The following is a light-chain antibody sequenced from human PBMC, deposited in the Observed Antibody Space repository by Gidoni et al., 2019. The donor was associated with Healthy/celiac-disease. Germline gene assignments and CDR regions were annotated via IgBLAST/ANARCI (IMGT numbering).Light chain of an antibody. CDR3: MQALQTPIFT. Sequence: DIVMTQSPLSLPVTPGEPASISCRSSQSLLHSNGYNYLDWYLQKPGQSPQLLIYLGSNRASGAPDRFSGSGSGTDFTLKISRVEAEDVGAYYCMQALQTPIFTFGPGTKVDIK. J-gene: IGKJ3*01. CDR2: LGS. V-gene: IGKV2-28*01. CDR1: QSLLHSNGYNY.